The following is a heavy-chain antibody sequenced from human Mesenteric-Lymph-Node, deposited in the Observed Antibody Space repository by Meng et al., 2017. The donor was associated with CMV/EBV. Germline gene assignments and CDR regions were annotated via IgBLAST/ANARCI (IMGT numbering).Heavy chain of an antibody. CDR3: ARDNVNPEGFDP. J-gene: IGHJ5*02. CDR1: GYTFTDFY. Sequence: QVQLVQVRAEVGKPGASVMVSCKASGYTFTDFYIHWVRQAPGQGLEWMGRINPNSGVSNSAQNFQGRVTMTRDTSISTAYMELGRLTSDDTAVYYCARDNVNPEGFDPWGQGTLVTVSS. V-gene: IGHV1-2*06. D-gene: IGHD2/OR15-2a*01. CDR2: INPNSGVS.